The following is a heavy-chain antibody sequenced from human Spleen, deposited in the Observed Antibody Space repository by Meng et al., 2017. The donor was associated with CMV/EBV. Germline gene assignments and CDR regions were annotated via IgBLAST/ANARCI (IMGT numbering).Heavy chain of an antibody. CDR1: GFTVSSNY. Sequence: GESLKISCAASGFTVSSNYMSWVRQAPGKGLECVSVIYSCGSTDYADSVKGRFTISRDNAKNSLYLQMNSLRAEDTAVYYCARGKGVGSNGLDYWGQGTLVTVSS. V-gene: IGHV3-66*03. CDR2: IYSCGST. CDR3: ARGKGVGSNGLDY. J-gene: IGHJ4*02. D-gene: IGHD2-8*01.